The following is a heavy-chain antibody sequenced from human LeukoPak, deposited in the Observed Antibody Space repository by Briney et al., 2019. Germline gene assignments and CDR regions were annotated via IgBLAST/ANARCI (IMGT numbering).Heavy chain of an antibody. Sequence: PGGSLRLSSAASGFTFSGSAMHWVRQASGKGLEWVGRIRSKANSYATAYAASVKGRFTIYRDDSKNTAYLQMNSLKTEDTAVYYCTRSAELLWFGEYLSNWGQGALVTVSS. CDR3: TRSAELLWFGEYLSN. CDR1: GFTFSGSA. J-gene: IGHJ4*02. CDR2: IRSKANSYAT. D-gene: IGHD3-10*01. V-gene: IGHV3-73*01.